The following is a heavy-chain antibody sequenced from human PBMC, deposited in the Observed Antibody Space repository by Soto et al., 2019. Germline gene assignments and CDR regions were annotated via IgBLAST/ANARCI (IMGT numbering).Heavy chain of an antibody. Sequence: EVQLVESGGGLVQPGGSLRLSCAASGFTFSSYSMNWVRQAPGKWLEWVSYISSSSSTIYSPDSVKGRFTISRDNAKNSLYLQMNSLRAEDTAVYYCARCDSSSWSSYYSMDVWGKGTKVTVSS. V-gene: IGHV3-48*01. CDR1: GFTFSSYS. D-gene: IGHD6-13*01. J-gene: IGHJ6*03. CDR2: ISSSSSTI. CDR3: ARCDSSSWSSYYSMDV.